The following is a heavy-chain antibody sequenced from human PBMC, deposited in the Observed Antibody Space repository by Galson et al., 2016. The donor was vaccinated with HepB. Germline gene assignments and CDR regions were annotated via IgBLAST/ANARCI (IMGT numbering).Heavy chain of an antibody. V-gene: IGHV3-13*04. Sequence: SLRLSCAASGFTFSRSDMHWVRQVAGKGLEWVSAIGTGGDTYYPGSVKDRFTISRENARNSLYLQMNSLTVGDTAVYYCAKDRGGRHLWGLHGMDVWGQGTTVIVSS. CDR2: IGTGGDT. D-gene: IGHD3-16*01. CDR1: GFTFSRSD. CDR3: AKDRGGRHLWGLHGMDV. J-gene: IGHJ6*02.